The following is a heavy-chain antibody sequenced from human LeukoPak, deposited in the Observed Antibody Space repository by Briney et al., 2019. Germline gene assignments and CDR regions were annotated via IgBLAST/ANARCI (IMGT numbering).Heavy chain of an antibody. D-gene: IGHD3-9*01. Sequence: ASVKVTCKASGYTFTSYDINWVRQATGQGLVWMGWMNPNSGNTGYAQKFQGRVTMTRNTSISTAYMELSSLRSEDTAVYYCARRSFDWLLSGWFDPWGQGTLVTVSS. CDR2: MNPNSGNT. V-gene: IGHV1-8*01. CDR3: ARRSFDWLLSGWFDP. CDR1: GYTFTSYD. J-gene: IGHJ5*02.